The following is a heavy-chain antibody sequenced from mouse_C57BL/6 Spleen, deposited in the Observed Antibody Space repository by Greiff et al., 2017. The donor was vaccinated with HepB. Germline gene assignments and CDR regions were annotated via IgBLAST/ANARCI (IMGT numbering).Heavy chain of an antibody. J-gene: IGHJ3*01. D-gene: IGHD2-2*01. CDR2: ISSGSSTI. CDR3: ARGGYPAWFAY. V-gene: IGHV5-17*01. Sequence: EVNVVESGGGLVKPGGSLKLSCAASGFTFSDYGMHWVRQAPEKGLEWVAYISSGSSTIYYADTVKGRFTISRDNAKNTLFLQMTSLRSEDTAMYYCARGGYPAWFAYWGQGTLVTVSA. CDR1: GFTFSDYG.